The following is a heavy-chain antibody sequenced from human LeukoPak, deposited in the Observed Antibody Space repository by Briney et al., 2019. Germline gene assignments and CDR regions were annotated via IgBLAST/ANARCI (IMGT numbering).Heavy chain of an antibody. J-gene: IGHJ4*02. CDR2: VHNSDGV. CDR1: GGSISSYY. CDR3: ARAFRGDGYHLDY. V-gene: IGHV4-4*07. Sequence: SETLSLTCTVSGGSISSYYWTWLRQPAGKGLEWIGRVHNSDGVGYNPSLRGRVTLSLDMSKNQFSLKLSSVTAADTAVYYCARAFRGDGYHLDYWGQGTLVTVSS. D-gene: IGHD5-24*01.